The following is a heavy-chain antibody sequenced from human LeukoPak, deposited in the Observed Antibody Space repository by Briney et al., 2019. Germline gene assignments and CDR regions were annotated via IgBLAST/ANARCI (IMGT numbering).Heavy chain of an antibody. CDR3: AFPTIAAAGRDGFDF. Sequence: PGGSLRLSCTASGVIFSSYNMNWVRQAPGKGLEWVSGISGGGGSTYYADSVKGRFTTSRDNSRNTLYLQINSLRAENTAVYYCAFPTIAAAGRDGFDFWGQGTLVTVSS. CDR1: GVIFSSYN. V-gene: IGHV3-23*01. CDR2: ISGGGGST. D-gene: IGHD6-13*01. J-gene: IGHJ4*02.